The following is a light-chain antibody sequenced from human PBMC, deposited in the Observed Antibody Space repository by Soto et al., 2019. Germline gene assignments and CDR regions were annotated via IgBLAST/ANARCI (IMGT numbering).Light chain of an antibody. J-gene: IGKJ1*01. V-gene: IGKV3-20*01. CDR1: QSVSSSY. CDR2: GAS. CDR3: QQYGSSPWT. Sequence: IVLTQSPGTLSLSPGERATLSCRASQSVSSSYLAWYQQKPGQAPRLLIYGASSRATGIPDRFSGSGSGTDFTLTISRLEPEDFAVYYCQQYGSSPWTFGQGPRWIS.